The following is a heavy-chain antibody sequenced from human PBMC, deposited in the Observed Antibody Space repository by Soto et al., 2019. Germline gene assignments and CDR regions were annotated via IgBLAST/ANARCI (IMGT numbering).Heavy chain of an antibody. CDR1: GFTFSSYW. V-gene: IGHV3-7*03. CDR3: ARELGY. J-gene: IGHJ4*02. Sequence: GSLRLSCAASGFTFSSYWMSWVRQAPGKGLEWVANIKQDGSEKYYVDSVKSRVTISVDTSKSQFSLKLSSVTAADTAVYYCARELGYWGQGTLVTVSS. CDR2: IKQDGSEK.